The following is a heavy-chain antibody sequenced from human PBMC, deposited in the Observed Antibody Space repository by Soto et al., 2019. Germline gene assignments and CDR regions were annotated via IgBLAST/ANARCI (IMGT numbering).Heavy chain of an antibody. D-gene: IGHD6-13*01. CDR1: GGSISSGDYY. CDR2: IYYSGST. V-gene: IGHV4-30-4*01. Sequence: PSETLSLTCTVSGGSISSGDYYWSWIRQPPGKGLEWIGYIYYSGSTYYNPSLKSRVTISVDTSMNQFSLKLSSVTAADTAVYYCARRRAAGPGWFDPWGQGTLVTVSS. CDR3: ARRRAAGPGWFDP. J-gene: IGHJ5*02.